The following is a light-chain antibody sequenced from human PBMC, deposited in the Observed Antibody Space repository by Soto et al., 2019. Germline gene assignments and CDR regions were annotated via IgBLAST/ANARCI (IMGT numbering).Light chain of an antibody. CDR2: WAS. V-gene: IGKV4-1*01. Sequence: DIVMTQSPDSLAVSLGERATINCKSSQTVLYTSNYLAWYQQKPGQPPKLLIYWASTRESGVPDRFSGSGSGTDFTLTISSLQAEDVAVYYCQQYSTTPVTFGQGTKVEIK. CDR1: QTVLYTSNY. J-gene: IGKJ1*01. CDR3: QQYSTTPVT.